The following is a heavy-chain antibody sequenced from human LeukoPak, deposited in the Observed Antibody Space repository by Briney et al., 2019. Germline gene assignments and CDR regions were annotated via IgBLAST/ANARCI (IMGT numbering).Heavy chain of an antibody. CDR1: GYTFTDYY. Sequence: ASVKVSRKASGYTFTDYYIHWVQQAPGKGLDYMGRVDPEDGEIIYAEKFQGRVTISADTSTDTAYMELSSLRSEDTAVYYCATIRVGASQLFDQWGQGTLVTVSS. J-gene: IGHJ4*02. D-gene: IGHD1-26*01. CDR3: ATIRVGASQLFDQ. V-gene: IGHV1-69-2*01. CDR2: VDPEDGEI.